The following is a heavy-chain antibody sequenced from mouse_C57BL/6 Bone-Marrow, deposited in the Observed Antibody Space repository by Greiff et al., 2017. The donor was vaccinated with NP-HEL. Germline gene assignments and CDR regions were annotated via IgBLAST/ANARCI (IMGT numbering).Heavy chain of an antibody. J-gene: IGHJ4*01. CDR2: ISYDGSN. Sequence: EVQLQESGPGLVKPSQSLSLTCSVTGYSITSGYYWNWIRQFPGNKLEWMGYISYDGSNNYNPSLKNRISITRDTSKNQFFLKLNSVTTEDTATYYCARVYFPYYYGRDYYAMDYWGQGTSVTVSS. CDR3: ARVYFPYYYGRDYYAMDY. V-gene: IGHV3-6*01. D-gene: IGHD1-1*01. CDR1: GYSITSGYY.